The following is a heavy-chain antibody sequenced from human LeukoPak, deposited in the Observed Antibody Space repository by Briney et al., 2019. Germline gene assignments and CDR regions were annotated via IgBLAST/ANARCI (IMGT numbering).Heavy chain of an antibody. CDR2: IYSTGST. V-gene: IGHV4-4*07. J-gene: IGHJ4*02. Sequence: PSETLSLTCDVSGGSVRSYWWGWVSQPAGKGLEWLGRIYSTGSTRFNPSLKSRLTLSIDTSTNQFSLKLTSVTAADTAVYFCAIQGYTVSYYFLDYWSQGTLVTVSS. CDR3: AIQGYTVSYYFLDY. D-gene: IGHD1-26*01. CDR1: GGSVRSYW.